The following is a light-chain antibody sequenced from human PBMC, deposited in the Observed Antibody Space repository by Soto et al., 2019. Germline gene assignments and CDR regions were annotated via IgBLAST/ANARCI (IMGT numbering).Light chain of an antibody. CDR1: TSNIAGNT. Sequence: QSVLTQPPSPSGTPGQRVTISCSGSTSNIAGNTVNWYQHLPETAPKLLIYIDDQRPSGVPDRFSGSKSGTSASLAISGLQSEDEADYYCATWDDSLNAAVFGGGTQLTVL. J-gene: IGLJ7*01. CDR2: IDD. V-gene: IGLV1-44*01. CDR3: ATWDDSLNAAV.